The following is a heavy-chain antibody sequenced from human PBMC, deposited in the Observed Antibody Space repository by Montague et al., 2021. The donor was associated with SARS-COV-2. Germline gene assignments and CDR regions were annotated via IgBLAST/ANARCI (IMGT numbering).Heavy chain of an antibody. Sequence: SETLSLTCTVSGGSISSYYWSWIRQPPGKGLEWIGYIYYSGSTNYNPSLKSRVTISVDTSKNQFSLKLSSVTAADTAIYYCARQSMFLFDPWGQGTLVTVSS. J-gene: IGHJ5*02. CDR3: ARQSMFLFDP. V-gene: IGHV4-59*01. D-gene: IGHD3-10*02. CDR2: IYYSGST. CDR1: GGSISSYY.